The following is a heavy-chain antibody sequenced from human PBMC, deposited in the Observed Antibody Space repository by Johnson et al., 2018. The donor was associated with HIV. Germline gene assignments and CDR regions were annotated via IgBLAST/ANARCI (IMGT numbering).Heavy chain of an antibody. D-gene: IGHD2-2*01. CDR2: IKRKIDGGTT. CDR3: AKTAAADAFDI. Sequence: VQLVESGGGVVQPGGSLRLSCAASGFTFSNAWMNWVRQAPGKGLEWVGRIKRKIDGGTTDYAAPVKGRFTISRDDSKNTLYLQMNSLRAEDTAVYYCAKTAAADAFDIWGQGTMVTVSS. J-gene: IGHJ3*02. CDR1: GFTFSNAW. V-gene: IGHV3-15*01.